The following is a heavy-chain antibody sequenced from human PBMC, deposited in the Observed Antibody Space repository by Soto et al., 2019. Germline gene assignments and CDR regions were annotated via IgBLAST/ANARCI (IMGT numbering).Heavy chain of an antibody. Sequence: GGSLRLPCAASGFTFSSFAISCVRQAPGKGLEWVSAISGSGGSTYYADSVKGRFTISRDNSKNTLYLQMNSLRAEDTAVYYCAKDRGIWFNPDYWGQGTPVTSPQ. J-gene: IGHJ4*02. CDR3: AKDRGIWFNPDY. CDR1: GFTFSSFA. D-gene: IGHD3-10*01. CDR2: ISGSGGST. V-gene: IGHV3-23*01.